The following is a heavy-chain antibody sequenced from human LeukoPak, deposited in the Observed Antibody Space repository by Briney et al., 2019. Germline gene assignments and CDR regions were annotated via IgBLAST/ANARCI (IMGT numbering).Heavy chain of an antibody. CDR1: GYTFTSYY. D-gene: IGHD3-3*01. CDR3: ARDHRNYYAFWSGTLDY. V-gene: IGHV1-46*01. CDR2: INPSGGST. Sequence: ASVKVSCKASGYTFTSYYMHWVRQAPGQGLEWMEIINPSGGSTSYAQKFQGRVTMTRDTSTSTVYKELSSLRSEDTAVYYCARDHRNYYAFWSGTLDYWGQGTLVTVSS. J-gene: IGHJ4*02.